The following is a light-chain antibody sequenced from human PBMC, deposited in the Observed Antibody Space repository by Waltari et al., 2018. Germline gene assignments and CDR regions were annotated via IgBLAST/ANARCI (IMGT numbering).Light chain of an antibody. CDR2: RAA. CDR1: ERVGNNF. Sequence: VLTQSTRTLSLSPGDTAPLPRRGRERVGNNFLAWYHQKPGQTPRLLIYRAASRAAGRPHRFSSSGSGRDFILIISRREPEDSGVYFCQQYSSSVMYTFGQGTKLEI. CDR3: QQYSSSVMYT. J-gene: IGKJ2*01. V-gene: IGKV3-20*01.